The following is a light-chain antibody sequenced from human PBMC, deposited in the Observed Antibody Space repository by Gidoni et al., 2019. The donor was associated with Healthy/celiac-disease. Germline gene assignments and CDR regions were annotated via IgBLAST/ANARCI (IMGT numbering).Light chain of an antibody. CDR2: DAS. V-gene: IGKV1-33*01. CDR3: QQYDNRPIT. J-gene: IGKJ5*01. Sequence: IQMPQSPSSLSASVGDRVTITCQSRQDISNYLNWYQQKPGKAPKLLIYDASNLETGVPSRFSGSGSGTDFTFTISSLQPEDIATYYCQQYDNRPITFGQGTRLEIK. CDR1: QDISNY.